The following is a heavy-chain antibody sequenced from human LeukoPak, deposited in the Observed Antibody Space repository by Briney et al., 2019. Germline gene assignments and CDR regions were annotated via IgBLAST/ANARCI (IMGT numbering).Heavy chain of an antibody. CDR1: GFTFSSYS. V-gene: IGHV3-21*01. CDR2: ISSSSSYI. Sequence: GGSLRLSCAASGFTFSSYSMNWVRQAPGKGLEWVSSISSSSSYIYYADSVKGRFTISRDNAKNSLYLQMNSLRAEDRAVYYCARGYGDYYFDYWGQGTLVTVAS. D-gene: IGHD5-18*01. J-gene: IGHJ4*02. CDR3: ARGYGDYYFDY.